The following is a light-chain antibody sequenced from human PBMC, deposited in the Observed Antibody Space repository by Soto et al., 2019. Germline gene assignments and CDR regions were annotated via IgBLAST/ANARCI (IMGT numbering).Light chain of an antibody. J-gene: IGLJ1*01. CDR1: SSDVGGFNY. CDR3: VSWDDSLSGLV. Sequence: QSALTQPASLSGSPGQSITISCTGTSSDVGGFNYVSWYQYHPGKAPRLLIYGVSTRPSGVSYRFSGSKSGTSASLAISGLRSEDEADYYCVSWDDSLSGLVFGTGTKVTVL. V-gene: IGLV2-14*01. CDR2: GVS.